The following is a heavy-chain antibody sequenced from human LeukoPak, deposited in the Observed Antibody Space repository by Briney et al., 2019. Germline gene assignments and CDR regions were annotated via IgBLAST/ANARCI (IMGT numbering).Heavy chain of an antibody. J-gene: IGHJ4*02. D-gene: IGHD6-13*01. Sequence: PSETLSLTCTVSGGSISSSSYYWGWIRQPPGKGLEWIGSIYYSGSTYYNPSLKSRVTISVDTSKDQFSLKLSSVTAADTAVYYCARDSIAAAGVFDYWGQGTLVAVSS. CDR1: GGSISSSSYY. CDR2: IYYSGST. V-gene: IGHV4-39*07. CDR3: ARDSIAAAGVFDY.